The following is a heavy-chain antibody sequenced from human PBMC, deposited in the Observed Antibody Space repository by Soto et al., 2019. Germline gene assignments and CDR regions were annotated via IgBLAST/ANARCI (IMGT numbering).Heavy chain of an antibody. CDR1: GGSISSGGYY. Sequence: QVQLQESGPGLVKPSQTLSLTCTVSGGSISSGGYYWSWIRQHPGKGLEWIGYIYYSGSTYYNPSLKSRVTISVATSKNQFSLKLSSVTAADTAVYYCARDIGKYDFWSGYSVWFGELLDKPSTWFDPWGQGTLVTVSS. D-gene: IGHD3-3*01. J-gene: IGHJ5*02. CDR2: IYYSGST. CDR3: ARDIGKYDFWSGYSVWFGELLDKPSTWFDP. V-gene: IGHV4-31*03.